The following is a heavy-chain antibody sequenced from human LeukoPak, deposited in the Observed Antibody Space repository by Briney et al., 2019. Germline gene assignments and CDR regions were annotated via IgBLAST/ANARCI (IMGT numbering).Heavy chain of an antibody. Sequence: PSETLSLTCTVSGGSISSYYWSWIRQPPGKGLEWIGFIYYSGGTNYNPSLKSRVTISVDTSKNQFSLKLSSVTAADTAVYYCARDLDWNDEDYYYGMDVWGQGTTVTVSS. CDR1: GGSISSYY. D-gene: IGHD1-1*01. CDR2: IYYSGGT. J-gene: IGHJ6*02. V-gene: IGHV4-59*01. CDR3: ARDLDWNDEDYYYGMDV.